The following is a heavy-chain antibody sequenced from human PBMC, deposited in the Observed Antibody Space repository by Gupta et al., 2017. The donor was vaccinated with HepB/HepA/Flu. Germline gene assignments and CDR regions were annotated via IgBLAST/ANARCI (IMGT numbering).Heavy chain of an antibody. D-gene: IGHD3-22*01. CDR3: TTFFYASSGDYVDY. CDR2: IKSKSDDETA. V-gene: IGHV3-15*01. CDR1: GFTFSDAW. Sequence: EVQLVESGGCFVKPGVSLRLSCAVSGFTFSDAWVSWVRQAPGKGLEWVGRIKSKSDDETAHYAAPVKGRFTISRDDSKNTLYLQMNSLKTEDTAMYYCTTFFYASSGDYVDYWGQGTLVTVSS. J-gene: IGHJ4*02.